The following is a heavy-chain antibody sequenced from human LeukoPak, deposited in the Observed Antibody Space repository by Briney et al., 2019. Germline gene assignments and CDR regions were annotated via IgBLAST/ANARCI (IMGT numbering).Heavy chain of an antibody. CDR3: AREVEMATQFDY. J-gene: IGHJ4*02. V-gene: IGHV4-4*07. Sequence: TDTLSLTCTVSGGSISTHYWSWIRQPAGKGLEWIGRISTTGGTNYNPSLKSRVTMSIDTSKNQFSLKLSSVTAADTAVYYCAREVEMATQFDYWGQGTLVTVS. D-gene: IGHD5-24*01. CDR2: ISTTGGT. CDR1: GGSISTHY.